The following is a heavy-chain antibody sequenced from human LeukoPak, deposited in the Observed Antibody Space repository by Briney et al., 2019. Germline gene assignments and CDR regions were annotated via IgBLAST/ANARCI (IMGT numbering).Heavy chain of an antibody. CDR2: NYHSGST. D-gene: IGHD1-26*01. J-gene: IGHJ4*02. CDR3: ARGPPPPWDLLGGVGRVTFYFDY. CDR1: GYSISSGYY. Sequence: PSETLSLTCTVSGYSISSGYYWGWIRPPPGKGLEWIGSNYHSGSTYYNPSLKSRVTISVDTSKNQFSLKLSSVTAADTAVYYCARGPPPPWDLLGGVGRVTFYFDYWGQGTLVSVSS. V-gene: IGHV4-38-2*02.